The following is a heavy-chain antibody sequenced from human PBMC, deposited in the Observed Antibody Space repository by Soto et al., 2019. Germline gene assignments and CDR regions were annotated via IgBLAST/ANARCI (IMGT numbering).Heavy chain of an antibody. D-gene: IGHD4-17*01. Sequence: SETLSFTCTVSGGSTSSGDYYWSWIRQPPGKGLEWIGYIYYSGSTYYNPSLKSRVTISVDTSKYQFSLKLSSVTAADTAVYYCARGRVTTYYYYYGMDVWGQGTTVTVSS. CDR3: ARGRVTTYYYYYGMDV. V-gene: IGHV4-30-4*01. CDR2: IYYSGST. J-gene: IGHJ6*02. CDR1: GGSTSSGDYY.